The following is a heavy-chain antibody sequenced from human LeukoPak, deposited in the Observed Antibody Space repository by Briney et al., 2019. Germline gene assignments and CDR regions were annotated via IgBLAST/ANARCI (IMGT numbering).Heavy chain of an antibody. CDR1: GYTFTSYG. CDR3: ARERWLRLEYYYYGMDV. J-gene: IGHJ6*02. CDR2: ISAYNGNT. V-gene: IGHV1-18*01. D-gene: IGHD5-12*01. Sequence: ASVKVSCKASGYTFTSYGISRVRQAPGQGLEWMGWISAYNGNTNYAQKLQGRVTMTTDTSTSTAYMELRSLRSDDTAVYYCARERWLRLEYYYYGMDVWGQGTTVTVSS.